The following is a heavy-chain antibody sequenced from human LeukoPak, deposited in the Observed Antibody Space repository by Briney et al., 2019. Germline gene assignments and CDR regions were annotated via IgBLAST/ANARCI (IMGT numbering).Heavy chain of an antibody. D-gene: IGHD5/OR15-5a*01. CDR3: ARGIAVVSYYYMDV. V-gene: IGHV4-4*07. CDR2: IYTSGST. Sequence: SETLSLTCTVSGGSISSYYWSWIRQPAGKGLEWIGRIYTSGSTNYNPSLKSRVTMSVDTSKNQFSLKLSSVTAADTAVYYCARGIAVVSYYYMDVWGKGTTVTVSS. CDR1: GGSISSYY. J-gene: IGHJ6*03.